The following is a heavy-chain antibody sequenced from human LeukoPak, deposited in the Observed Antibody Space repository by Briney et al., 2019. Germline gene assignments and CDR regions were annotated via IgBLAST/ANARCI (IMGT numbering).Heavy chain of an antibody. CDR3: ARDRGWSQTYGSGTYGLDY. D-gene: IGHD3-10*01. J-gene: IGHJ4*02. CDR1: GFNFSNYA. CDR2: ISYDGTRK. V-gene: IGHV3-30*04. Sequence: TGGSLRLSCAVSGFNFSNYAMYWVRQAPGKGLEWVALISYDGTRKYYGDSVKGRFTISRDNSKNPLYLQMISLRTDDTAVYYCARDRGWSQTYGSGTYGLDYWGQGMLVTVSS.